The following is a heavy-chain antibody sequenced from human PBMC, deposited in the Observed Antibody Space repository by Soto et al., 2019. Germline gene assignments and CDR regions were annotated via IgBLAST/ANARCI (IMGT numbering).Heavy chain of an antibody. J-gene: IGHJ4*02. V-gene: IGHV1-3*01. CDR2: INAGNGNT. Sequence: ASVKGSCKASGYSLTGYARHWVRQAPGQRLEWMGWINAGNGNTKHSQKFQGRVTITRDTSASTAYMELSSLRPEDTAVYYCARGGEPIDYWGQGTLVTVSS. CDR1: GYSLTGYA. D-gene: IGHD2-21*01. CDR3: ARGGEPIDY.